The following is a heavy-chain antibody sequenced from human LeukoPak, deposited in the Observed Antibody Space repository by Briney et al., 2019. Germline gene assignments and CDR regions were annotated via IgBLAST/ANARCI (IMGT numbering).Heavy chain of an antibody. Sequence: PGGSLRLSCAESEFTFSSYGMHWVRQAPGKWLEWVAFIRYDGTNKYYADSVKGRFTISRHNSKNTLYLQMNSLRAEDTAVYYCGKEPPAAMVMVFDYWGQGTLVTVPS. CDR1: EFTFSSYG. CDR2: IRYDGTNK. D-gene: IGHD5-18*01. V-gene: IGHV3-30*02. J-gene: IGHJ4*02. CDR3: GKEPPAAMVMVFDY.